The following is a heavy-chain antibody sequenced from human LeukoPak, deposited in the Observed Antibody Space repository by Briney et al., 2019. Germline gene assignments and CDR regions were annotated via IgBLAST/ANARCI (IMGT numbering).Heavy chain of an antibody. V-gene: IGHV3-7*04. Sequence: PGGSLRLSXAASGFTFRNFWMSWVRQAPGRGLEWVANIHPEGNEKYHVESAKGRFTISRDNAKSSLFLQMNGLRAEDTAVYYCARGDAFSGDHWGQGTLVTVSS. J-gene: IGHJ4*02. CDR1: GFTFRNFW. CDR3: ARGDAFSGDH. CDR2: IHPEGNEK.